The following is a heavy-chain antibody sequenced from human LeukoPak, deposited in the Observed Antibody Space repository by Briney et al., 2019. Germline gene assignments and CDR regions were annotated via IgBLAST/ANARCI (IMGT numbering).Heavy chain of an antibody. Sequence: PGGSLRLSCAASGFTFSSYAMSWVRQAPGKGLEWVSAISGSGGSTYHADSVKGRFTISRDNSKNTLYLQMNSLRAEDTAVYYCAKALRIFDRPAGGAAATAYYYMDVWGKGTTVTVSS. V-gene: IGHV3-23*01. CDR3: AKALRIFDRPAGGAAATAYYYMDV. CDR1: GFTFSSYA. J-gene: IGHJ6*03. CDR2: ISGSGGST. D-gene: IGHD2-15*01.